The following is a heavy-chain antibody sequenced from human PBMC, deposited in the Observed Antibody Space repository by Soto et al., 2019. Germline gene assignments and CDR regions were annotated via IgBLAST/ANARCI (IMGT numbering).Heavy chain of an antibody. D-gene: IGHD2-21*02. V-gene: IGHV4-59*01. CDR1: GGSISRYY. Sequence: SETLSLTCTVSGGSISRYYWSWIRQTPGKGLEWIGYLYNTGSTIHNPSLESRVTISVDTSKNQFSLILNSVTAADTAVYYCARDLWGYCGTDCYPLDVWGPGTTVTVSS. CDR3: ARDLWGYCGTDCYPLDV. J-gene: IGHJ6*02. CDR2: LYNTGST.